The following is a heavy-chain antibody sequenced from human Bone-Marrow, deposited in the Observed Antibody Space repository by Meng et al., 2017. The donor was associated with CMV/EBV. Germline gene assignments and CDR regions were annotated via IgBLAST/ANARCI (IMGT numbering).Heavy chain of an antibody. J-gene: IGHJ6*02. D-gene: IGHD3-3*01. V-gene: IGHV1-69*05. CDR3: ARGKNYDFWSGYYTGYYYYGMDV. CDR1: GGTFSSYA. CDR2: IIPIFGTA. Sequence: SVKVSCKASGGTFSSYAISWVRQAPGQGLEWMGGIIPIFGTANYAQKFQGRVTITTDESTSTAYMELSSLRSEDTAVYYCARGKNYDFWSGYYTGYYYYGMDVWGQGTTVTVSS.